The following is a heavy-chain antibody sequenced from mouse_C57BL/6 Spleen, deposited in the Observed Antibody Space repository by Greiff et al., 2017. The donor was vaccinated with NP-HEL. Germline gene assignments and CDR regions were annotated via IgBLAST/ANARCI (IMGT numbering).Heavy chain of an antibody. J-gene: IGHJ4*01. CDR1: GFTFSDYY. V-gene: IGHV5-12*01. CDR2: ISNGGGST. CDR3: ARLEEYYAMDY. Sequence: EVKLMESGGGLVQPGGSLKLSCAASGFTFSDYYMYWVRQTPEKRLEWVAYISNGGGSTYYPDTVKGRFTISRDNAKNTLYLQMSRLKSEDTAMYYCARLEEYYAMDYWGQGTSVTVSS.